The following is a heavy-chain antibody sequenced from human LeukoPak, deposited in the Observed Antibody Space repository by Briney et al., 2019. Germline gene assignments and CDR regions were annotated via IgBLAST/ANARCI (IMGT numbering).Heavy chain of an antibody. J-gene: IGHJ2*01. CDR1: GLSLSSSN. V-gene: IGHV3-48*04. Sequence: GGSLRLSCAASGLSLSSSNMHWVRQSPGGGLEWLSYISAGSGTVFSADSVKGRFSISRDNAREPLFLQMNSLRVEDTAVYYCTKDLGLRRMIWGRGTLVIVSS. CDR2: ISAGSGTV. CDR3: TKDLGLRRMI.